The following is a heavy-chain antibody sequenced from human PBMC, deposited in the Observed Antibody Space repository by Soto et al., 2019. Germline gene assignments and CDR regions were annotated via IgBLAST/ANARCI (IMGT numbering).Heavy chain of an antibody. Sequence: DVQLVESGGGLVKPGGSLRLSYAASGFSFSSHAMNWVRQAPGRGLEWVSSISSTSSYIHHAASVKGRVTISRDNAKSSLYLQLDGLRVDDTGVYYCVRDGRLQLQGEFFDHWGQGILVTVSS. CDR1: GFSFSSHA. D-gene: IGHD2-21*02. J-gene: IGHJ5*02. V-gene: IGHV3-21*06. CDR3: VRDGRLQLQGEFFDH. CDR2: ISSTSSYI.